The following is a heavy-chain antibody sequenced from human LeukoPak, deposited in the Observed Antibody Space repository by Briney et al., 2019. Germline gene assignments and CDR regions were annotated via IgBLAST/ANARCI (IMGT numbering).Heavy chain of an antibody. D-gene: IGHD1-26*01. Sequence: ASVKVSCKASGYTFTSNGISWVRQAPGQGLEWMGWISAYNGNTNYAQKLQGRVSMTTDTSTSTAYMELRSLRSDDTAVYYCATQHSGSYYFDYWGQGTLVTVSS. CDR3: ATQHSGSYYFDY. CDR1: GYTFTSNG. CDR2: ISAYNGNT. J-gene: IGHJ4*02. V-gene: IGHV1-18*01.